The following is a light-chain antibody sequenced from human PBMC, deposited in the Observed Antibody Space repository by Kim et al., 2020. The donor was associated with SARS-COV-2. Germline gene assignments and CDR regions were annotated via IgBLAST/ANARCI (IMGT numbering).Light chain of an antibody. V-gene: IGLV3-19*01. CDR3: NSRDSSGNQV. J-gene: IGLJ2*01. CDR2: GKN. CDR1: SLRSYY. Sequence: VAVRQTVRITCQGDSLRSYYASWYHQKPGQAPVLAIYGKNNRPSGIPDRFSGPSSGNTASLTITWAQAEEDADYYCNSRDSSGNQVFGGGTKLTVL.